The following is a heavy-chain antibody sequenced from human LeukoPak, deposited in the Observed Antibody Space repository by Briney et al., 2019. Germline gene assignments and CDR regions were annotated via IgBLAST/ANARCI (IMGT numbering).Heavy chain of an antibody. D-gene: IGHD6-6*01. CDR1: GFTFSSNW. CDR3: ARVGAARRAGYYYYYYMDV. J-gene: IGHJ6*03. V-gene: IGHV3-7*01. CDR2: IKQDGSEK. Sequence: GGPLRLSCAAPGFTFSSNWMSWVGQAPGKGREWVANIKQDGSEKYYVDSVKGRFTISRDNAKNSLYLQMNSLRAEDTAVYYCARVGAARRAGYYYYYYMDVWGKGTTVTVSS.